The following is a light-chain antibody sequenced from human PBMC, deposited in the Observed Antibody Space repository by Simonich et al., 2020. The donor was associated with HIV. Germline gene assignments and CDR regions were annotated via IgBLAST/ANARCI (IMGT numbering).Light chain of an antibody. J-gene: IGKJ4*01. V-gene: IGKV1-NL1*01. Sequence: DIQMTQSPSSVSASVGDRVTITCRASQGMSSWLAWYQQKPGKAPKLLLYTASRLESGVPSRFSGSGSGTDYTLTISSLQPEDFATYYCQQYYSNLVTFGGGTKVEIK. CDR2: TAS. CDR3: QQYYSNLVT. CDR1: QGMSSW.